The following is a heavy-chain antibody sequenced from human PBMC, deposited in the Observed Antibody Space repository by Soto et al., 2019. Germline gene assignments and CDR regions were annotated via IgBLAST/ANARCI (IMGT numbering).Heavy chain of an antibody. Sequence: QVQLVQSGAEVKKPGASVKVSCKASGYTFTSYDIDWVRQATGQGLEWMGWMNPNSGNTAYAQKFQGRITMTRNTSISTAYMELSSLRSEDTAVYYWAREKVTSGYPDWGQGPRVNVSS. CDR2: MNPNSGNT. D-gene: IGHD3-22*01. CDR1: GYTFTSYD. V-gene: IGHV1-8*01. CDR3: AREKVTSGYPD. J-gene: IGHJ4*02.